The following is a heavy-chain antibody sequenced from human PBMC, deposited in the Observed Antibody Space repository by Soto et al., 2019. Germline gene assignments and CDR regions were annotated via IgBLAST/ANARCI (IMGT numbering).Heavy chain of an antibody. Sequence: PGGSLRLSCAASGFTFSSFWMTRVRQAPGKGLEWVASIKQAGSEIYYVDSVKGRFTISRDNARNSVYLQMNSLRAEDTAVYYCARMWLFNPFDYWGQGSLVPTSS. V-gene: IGHV3-7*01. D-gene: IGHD3-22*01. CDR2: IKQAGSEI. CDR1: GFTFSSFW. CDR3: ARMWLFNPFDY. J-gene: IGHJ4*01.